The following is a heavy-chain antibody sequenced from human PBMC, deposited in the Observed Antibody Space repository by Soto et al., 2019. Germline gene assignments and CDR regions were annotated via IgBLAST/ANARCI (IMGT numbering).Heavy chain of an antibody. V-gene: IGHV4-30-2*01. Sequence: QLLESGSGLVKPSQTLSLTCALSGASISGGAYSWSWIRQPPGKGLEWIGYIYHSGSTHYNPSLKSRVTISVDRSQNQFSLNLSSVTAADTAVYYCARGPDGWESDYFDYWGQGTLVTVSS. CDR2: IYHSGST. D-gene: IGHD3-16*01. J-gene: IGHJ4*02. CDR3: ARGPDGWESDYFDY. CDR1: GASISGGAYS.